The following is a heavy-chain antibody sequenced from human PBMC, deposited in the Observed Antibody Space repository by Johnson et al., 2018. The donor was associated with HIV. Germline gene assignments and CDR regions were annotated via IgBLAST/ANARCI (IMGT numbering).Heavy chain of an antibody. CDR3: ARVSNPQYCSSTSCSGWDGAFDI. V-gene: IGHV3-53*02. CDR1: GFTVSSNY. Sequence: MLLVETGGGLIQPGGSLRLSCAASGFTVSSNYMSWVRQAPGKGLEWVSVIYSGGSTYYADSVKGRFTTSRDNSKNTLYLQMNSLRAEDTAVYYCARVSNPQYCSSTSCSGWDGAFDIWGQGTMVTVSS. D-gene: IGHD2-2*01. J-gene: IGHJ3*02. CDR2: IYSGGST.